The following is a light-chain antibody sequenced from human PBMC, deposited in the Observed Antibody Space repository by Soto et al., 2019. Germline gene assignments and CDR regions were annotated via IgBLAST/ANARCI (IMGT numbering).Light chain of an antibody. Sequence: QSALTQPASVSGSPGQSTTISCTGTRSDIGAYNFVSWYQQHPGEAPKLILYDVNVRPSGVSNRFSGSKSGNTASLTISGLQAEDEADYYCTSSTTSTNMIFGGGTKVTVL. V-gene: IGLV2-14*03. J-gene: IGLJ2*01. CDR2: DVN. CDR1: RSDIGAYNF. CDR3: TSSTTSTNMI.